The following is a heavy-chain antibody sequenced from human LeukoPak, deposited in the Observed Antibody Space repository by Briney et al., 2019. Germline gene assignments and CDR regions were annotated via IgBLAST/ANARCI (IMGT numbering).Heavy chain of an antibody. D-gene: IGHD6-19*01. CDR1: GFTFSSYA. CDR3: ARGSGDK. CDR2: ISWNSGSI. J-gene: IGHJ4*02. V-gene: IGHV3-20*04. Sequence: GGSLRLSCAASGFTFSSYAMSWVRQAPGKGLEWVSGISWNSGSIGYADSVKGRFTISRDNAKNSLYLQMNSLRVEDTAVYYCARGSGDKWGQGTLVTVSS.